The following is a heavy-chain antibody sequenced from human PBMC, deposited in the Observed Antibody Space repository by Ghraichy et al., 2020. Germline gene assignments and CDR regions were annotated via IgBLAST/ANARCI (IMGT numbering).Heavy chain of an antibody. CDR1: GFTFSSYA. CDR2: ISGGGGST. J-gene: IGHJ4*02. D-gene: IGHD6-19*01. Sequence: GESLNISCAASGFTFSSYAMSWVRQAPGKGLEWVSAISGGGGSTYYADSVKGRFTISRDNSKNTLYLQMNSLRAEDTAVYYCAKDRPLGAVAGVFDYWGQGTLVTVSS. CDR3: AKDRPLGAVAGVFDY. V-gene: IGHV3-23*01.